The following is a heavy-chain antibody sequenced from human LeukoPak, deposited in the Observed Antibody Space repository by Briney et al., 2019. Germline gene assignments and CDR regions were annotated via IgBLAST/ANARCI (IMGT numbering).Heavy chain of an antibody. CDR3: AKSREYFDVLSAFDS. J-gene: IGHJ4*02. V-gene: IGHV3-30-3*02. D-gene: IGHD3-3*01. CDR1: GFTFSSYA. CDR2: ISYDGSNK. Sequence: GRSLRLSCAASGFTFSSYAMHWVRQAPGKGLEWVAVISYDGSNKYYADSVKGRFTISRDTSDNTLYLQMNNLRAADTAVYYCAKSREYFDVLSAFDSWGQGALVTVSS.